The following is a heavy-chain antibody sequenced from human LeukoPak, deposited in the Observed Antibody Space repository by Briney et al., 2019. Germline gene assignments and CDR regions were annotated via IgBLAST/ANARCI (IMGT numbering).Heavy chain of an antibody. Sequence: AGGSLRLSCAASGFTFSSYAMSWVRQAPGKGLEWVSGISGSGGSTNYAYADSVKGRFTISRDNSKNTLYLQMQSLRAEDTAVYYCAKMGVGGIVGVHIDYWGQGTLVTVSS. CDR2: ISGSGGST. CDR1: GFTFSSYA. J-gene: IGHJ4*02. CDR3: AKMGVGGIVGVHIDY. V-gene: IGHV3-23*01. D-gene: IGHD1-26*01.